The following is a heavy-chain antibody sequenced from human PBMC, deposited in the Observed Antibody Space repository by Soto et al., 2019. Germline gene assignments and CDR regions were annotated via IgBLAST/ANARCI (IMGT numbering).Heavy chain of an antibody. CDR1: GYTFTSYG. V-gene: IGHV1-18*01. CDR2: ISAYNGNT. Sequence: ASVKVSCKASGYTFTSYGISWVRQAPGQGLEWMGWISAYNGNTNYAQKLQGRVTMTTDTSTSTAYMELRSLRSDDTAVYYCARCYDYIWGSYRYGYYYYMDVWGKGTTVTVSS. J-gene: IGHJ6*03. CDR3: ARCYDYIWGSYRYGYYYYMDV. D-gene: IGHD3-16*02.